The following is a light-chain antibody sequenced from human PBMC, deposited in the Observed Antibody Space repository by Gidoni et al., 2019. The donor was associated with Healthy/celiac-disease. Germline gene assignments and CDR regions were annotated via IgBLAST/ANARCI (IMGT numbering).Light chain of an antibody. CDR1: QSLLHSNGYNY. CDR3: IQALQTPPT. Sequence: EIVMTQSPLSLPVTHGEPASLSCRSSQSLLHSNGYNYLDWYLQKPGQSPQLLIYLGSNRATGVPDRFSGSGSGTDFTLKISRVEAEDVGVYYCIQALQTPPTFGGGTKVEIK. V-gene: IGKV2-28*01. CDR2: LGS. J-gene: IGKJ4*01.